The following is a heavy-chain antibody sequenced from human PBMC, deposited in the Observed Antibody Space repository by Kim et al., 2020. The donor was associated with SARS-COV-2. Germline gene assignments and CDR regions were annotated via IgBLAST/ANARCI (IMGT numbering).Heavy chain of an antibody. CDR2: IYYSGST. CDR3: ARDYGSGSYHLDY. V-gene: IGHV4-61*01. CDR1: GGSVSSGSYY. D-gene: IGHD3-10*01. J-gene: IGHJ4*02. Sequence: SETLSLTCTVSGGSVSSGSYYWSWIRQPPGKGLEWIGYIYYSGSTNYNPSLKSRVTISVDTSKDQFSLKVNSVTAADTAVYYCARDYGSGSYHLDYWGQG.